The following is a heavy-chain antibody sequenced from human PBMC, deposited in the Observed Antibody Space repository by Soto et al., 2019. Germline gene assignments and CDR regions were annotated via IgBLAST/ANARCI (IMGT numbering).Heavy chain of an antibody. D-gene: IGHD6-13*01. V-gene: IGHV2-26*01. CDR3: ARIRSIAAAGTRGYYYYGMDV. CDR2: IFSNDEK. Sequence: SGPTLVNPTETLTLTCTASGFSLSNARMGVSWIRQPPGKALEWLAHIFSNDEKSYSTSLKSRLTISKDTSKSQVVLTMTNMDPVDTATYYCARIRSIAAAGTRGYYYYGMDVWGQGTTVTVSS. CDR1: GFSLSNARMG. J-gene: IGHJ6*02.